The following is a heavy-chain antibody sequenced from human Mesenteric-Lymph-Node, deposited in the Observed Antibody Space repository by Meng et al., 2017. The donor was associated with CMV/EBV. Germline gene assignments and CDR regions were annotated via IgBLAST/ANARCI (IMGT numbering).Heavy chain of an antibody. J-gene: IGHJ4*02. V-gene: IGHV1-2*02. CDR1: GYTFTDYH. CDR3: ARVPKYTCGWYYFNY. CDR2: INPSSGVT. Sequence: ASVKVSCKASGYTFTDYHMHWVRQAPGQGLEWMGWINPSSGVTDYAQQFQDRVTMTWDTSITTAAMELSRLTSDDTAVYYCARVPKYTCGWYYFNYWGQGTLVTVSS. D-gene: IGHD6-19*01.